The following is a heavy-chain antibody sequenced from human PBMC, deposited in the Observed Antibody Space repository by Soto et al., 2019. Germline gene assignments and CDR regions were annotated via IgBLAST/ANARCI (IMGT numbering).Heavy chain of an antibody. CDR1: GFSLSTSGVG. CDR2: IYWDDDK. V-gene: IGHV2-5*02. J-gene: IGHJ6*02. Sequence: QITLKESGPTLVKPTQTLTLTCTFSGFSLSTSGVGVGWIRQPPGKALEWLALIYWDDDKRYSPSLKSRLTITKDTSKNQVVLTMTNVDPVDTATYYCALENSYYGMDVWGQGTTVTVSS. CDR3: ALENSYYGMDV.